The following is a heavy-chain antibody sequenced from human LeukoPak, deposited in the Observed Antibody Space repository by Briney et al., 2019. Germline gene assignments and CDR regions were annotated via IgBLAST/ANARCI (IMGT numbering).Heavy chain of an antibody. Sequence: KPSETLSLTCTVSSGSITGYYWNWIRQPTGKGLEWLGYIYHTGSTKYNHSLKSRVTISLDTSKNQFSLKLSSVTAADTAVYYCAAFRDGYNWHLDSWGQGTLVTVSS. J-gene: IGHJ4*02. D-gene: IGHD5-24*01. CDR2: IYHTGST. CDR3: AAFRDGYNWHLDS. V-gene: IGHV4-59*01. CDR1: SGSITGYY.